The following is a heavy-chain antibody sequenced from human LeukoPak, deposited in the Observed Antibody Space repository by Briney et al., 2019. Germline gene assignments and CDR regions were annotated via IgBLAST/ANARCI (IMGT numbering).Heavy chain of an antibody. J-gene: IGHJ4*02. D-gene: IGHD5-12*01. V-gene: IGHV3-30*02. CDR3: AKDLGGFSGYGCFDY. CDR2: IPYDGSNK. CDR1: GFTFSNYG. Sequence: RGSLRLSCAASGFTFSNYGVHWVRQAPGKGLEWVAFIPYDGSNKFYADSMKGRFTISRDNSKNTLYLQMTSLRAEDTAVYYCAKDLGGFSGYGCFDYWGQGTLVTVSS.